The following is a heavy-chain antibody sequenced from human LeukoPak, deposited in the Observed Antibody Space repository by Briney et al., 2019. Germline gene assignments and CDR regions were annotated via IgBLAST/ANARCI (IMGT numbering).Heavy chain of an antibody. CDR1: GFTFSSYS. J-gene: IGHJ4*02. V-gene: IGHV3-21*04. CDR2: ISSSSSYI. Sequence: PGGSLRLSCAASGFTFSSYSMNWVRQAPGKGLEWVSSISSSSSYIYYADSVKGRFTISRDNSKNTLYLQMNSLRAEDTAVYYCAKDVHIVGAPRHFDYWGQGTLVTVSS. D-gene: IGHD1-26*01. CDR3: AKDVHIVGAPRHFDY.